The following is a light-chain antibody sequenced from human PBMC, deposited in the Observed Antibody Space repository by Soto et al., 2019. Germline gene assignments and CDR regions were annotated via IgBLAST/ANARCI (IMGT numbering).Light chain of an antibody. V-gene: IGKV2-28*01. CDR1: QSLLHSNGNNH. CDR3: MQALQTPLT. Sequence: DIVMTQSPLSLSVTPGEPASISCRSSQSLLHSNGNNHLDWDLQKPGQSPQLLISLGSNRASGVPVRVSCGGSGTYFTVKISRVEAEDVGVYFWMQALQTPLTCGPGTSVDI. J-gene: IGKJ3*01. CDR2: LGS.